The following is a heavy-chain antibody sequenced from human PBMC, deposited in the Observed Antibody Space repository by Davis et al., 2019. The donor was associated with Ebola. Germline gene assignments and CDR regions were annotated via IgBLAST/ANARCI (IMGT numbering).Heavy chain of an antibody. J-gene: IGHJ6*02. Sequence: HTGGSLRLSCAASGFTFSSYWMHWVRQAPGKGLVWVSRINSDGSSTSYADSVKGRFTISRDNAKNSLYLQMNSLRDEDTAVYYCARDAAVYYYDSSGYYYYYGMDVWGQGTTVTVSS. V-gene: IGHV3-74*01. CDR3: ARDAAVYYYDSSGYYYYYGMDV. D-gene: IGHD3-22*01. CDR1: GFTFSSYW. CDR2: INSDGSST.